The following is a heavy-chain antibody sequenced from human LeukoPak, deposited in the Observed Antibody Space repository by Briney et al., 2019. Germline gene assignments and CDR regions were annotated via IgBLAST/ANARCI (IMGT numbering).Heavy chain of an antibody. CDR1: GFTFSSYG. Sequence: PGGSLRLSCAASGFTFSSYGMHWVRQAPGKGLEWVAVISYDGSNKYYADSVKGRFTISRDNSKNTLYLQMNSLRAEDTAVYYCAKDKMVRGVPFYGMDVWGQGTTVTVSS. J-gene: IGHJ6*02. D-gene: IGHD3-10*01. CDR3: AKDKMVRGVPFYGMDV. V-gene: IGHV3-30*18. CDR2: ISYDGSNK.